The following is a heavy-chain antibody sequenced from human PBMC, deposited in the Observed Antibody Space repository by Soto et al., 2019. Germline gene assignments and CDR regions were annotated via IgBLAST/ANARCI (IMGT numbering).Heavy chain of an antibody. Sequence: ASVKVSCKASGYTFTSYDINWLRQSTGQGLEWMGWMNPNSGNTGYAQKFQGRVTMTRNTSISTAYMELSSLRSEDTAVYYCARGLRAWGVAFDIWGQGTMVTVSS. CDR2: MNPNSGNT. V-gene: IGHV1-8*01. D-gene: IGHD3-10*01. CDR3: ARGLRAWGVAFDI. J-gene: IGHJ3*02. CDR1: GYTFTSYD.